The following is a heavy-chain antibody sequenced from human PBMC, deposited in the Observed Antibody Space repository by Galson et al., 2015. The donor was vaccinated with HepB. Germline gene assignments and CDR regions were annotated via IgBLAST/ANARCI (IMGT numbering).Heavy chain of an antibody. D-gene: IGHD6-13*01. CDR2: ISSSSSYI. CDR1: GFTFSSYS. V-gene: IGHV3-21*01. Sequence: SLRLSCAASGFTFSSYSMNWVRQAPGKGLEWVSSISSSSSYIYYADSVKGRFTISRDNAKNSLYLQMNSLRAEDTAVYYCARAGDSSSWYSPSYYYYYGMDVWGQGTTVTVSS. J-gene: IGHJ6*02. CDR3: ARAGDSSSWYSPSYYYYYGMDV.